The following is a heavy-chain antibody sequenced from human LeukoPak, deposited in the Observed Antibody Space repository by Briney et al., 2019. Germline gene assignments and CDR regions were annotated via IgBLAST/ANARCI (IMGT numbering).Heavy chain of an antibody. CDR1: GFTVSSNY. Sequence: PGESLRLSCEASGFTVSSNYMSWVRQAPGKGLEWVSVIYGGGRTYYADSVKGRFTLSRDKSKNTVYLQMNRVRAEDTAVYYCASDLVGATFLDYWGQGTLVTVSS. D-gene: IGHD1-26*01. J-gene: IGHJ4*02. CDR2: IYGGGRT. V-gene: IGHV3-66*01. CDR3: ASDLVGATFLDY.